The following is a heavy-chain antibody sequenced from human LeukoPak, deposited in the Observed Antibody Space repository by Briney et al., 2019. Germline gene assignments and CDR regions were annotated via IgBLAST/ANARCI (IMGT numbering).Heavy chain of an antibody. CDR1: GGSISSYY. CDR2: IYYSGST. V-gene: IGHV4-39*07. D-gene: IGHD5-18*01. CDR3: AREKIQLTIDY. Sequence: SETLSLTCTVSGGSISSYYWGWIRQPPGKGLEWIGSIYYSGSTYYNPSLKSRVTISVDTSKNQFSLKLSSVTAADTAVYYCAREKIQLTIDYWGQGTLVTVSS. J-gene: IGHJ4*02.